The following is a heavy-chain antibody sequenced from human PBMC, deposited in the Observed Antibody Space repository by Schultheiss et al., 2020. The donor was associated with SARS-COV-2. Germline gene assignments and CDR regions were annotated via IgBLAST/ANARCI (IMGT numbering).Heavy chain of an antibody. J-gene: IGHJ6*02. CDR2: ISGSGGST. D-gene: IGHD6-19*01. CDR1: RFTFSSYA. CDR3: AKGSVAGRKYYYYGMDV. V-gene: IGHV3-23*01. Sequence: GGSLRLSCATSRFTFSSYAMSWVRQAPGKGLEWVSAISGSGGSTYYADSVKGRFTISRDNSKNTLYLQMNSLRAEDTAVYYCAKGSVAGRKYYYYGMDVWGQGTTVTVSS.